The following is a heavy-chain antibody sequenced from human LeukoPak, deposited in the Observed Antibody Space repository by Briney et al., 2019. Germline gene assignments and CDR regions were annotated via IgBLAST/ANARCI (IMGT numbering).Heavy chain of an antibody. J-gene: IGHJ3*02. Sequence: GGSLRLSCAASGFTFSSYSMNWVRQAPGKGLEWVSFISSGSSTIYYADSVKGRFTISRDNAKNSLCLQMNSLRDEDTAVYYCARENIVVVTAIRDAFDIWGQGTMVTVSS. CDR2: ISSGSSTI. V-gene: IGHV3-48*02. CDR1: GFTFSSYS. D-gene: IGHD2-21*02. CDR3: ARENIVVVTAIRDAFDI.